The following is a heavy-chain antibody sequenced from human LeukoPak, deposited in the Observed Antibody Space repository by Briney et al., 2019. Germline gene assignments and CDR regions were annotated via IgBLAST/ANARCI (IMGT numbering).Heavy chain of an antibody. CDR3: ARFLGRITISGVVPYGMDV. CDR2: IYSAGGT. Sequence: GGSLRLSCAASGSTVSSNYMTWVRQAPGKGLEWVSLIYSAGGTYYTDSVKGRFTISRHSSKNTLYLQMNSLRGEDTAVYYCARFLGRITISGVVPYGMDVWGQGTTVTVSS. J-gene: IGHJ6*02. D-gene: IGHD3-3*01. CDR1: GSTVSSNY. V-gene: IGHV3-53*04.